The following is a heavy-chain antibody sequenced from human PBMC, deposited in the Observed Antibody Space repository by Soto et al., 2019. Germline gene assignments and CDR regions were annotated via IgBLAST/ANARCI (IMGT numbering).Heavy chain of an antibody. D-gene: IGHD3-10*01. Sequence: QVRLVESGGGVVQPGRSLRLSCAASGFTFSTYAMHWLRRAPGKGLEWVAVISYDATNKYYADSVKGRFTISRDNSKNTLSLQISSLRAEDTALYYCARDGGSYWGQGTMVIVSS. J-gene: IGHJ3*01. CDR1: GFTFSTYA. CDR3: ARDGGSY. CDR2: ISYDATNK. V-gene: IGHV3-30-3*01.